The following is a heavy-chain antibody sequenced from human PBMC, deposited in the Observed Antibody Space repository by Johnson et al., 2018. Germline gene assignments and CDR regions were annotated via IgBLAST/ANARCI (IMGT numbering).Heavy chain of an antibody. Sequence: VQLVESGGGVVQPGRSLRLSCAASGFTFSSYGMHWVRQAPGKGLEWVAVISYDGSNKYYADSVKGRVTISRDNSKNTLYLQMNSLRAEETAVYYCAKDIGVSIAASLYYYYYGMDVWGQGTTVTVSS. CDR2: ISYDGSNK. J-gene: IGHJ6*02. V-gene: IGHV3-30*18. CDR3: AKDIGVSIAASLYYYYYGMDV. CDR1: GFTFSSYG. D-gene: IGHD6-6*01.